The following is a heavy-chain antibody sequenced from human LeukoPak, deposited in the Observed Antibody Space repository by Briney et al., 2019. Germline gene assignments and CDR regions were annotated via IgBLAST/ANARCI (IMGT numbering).Heavy chain of an antibody. D-gene: IGHD3-22*01. J-gene: IGHJ4*02. CDR2: ISSSGISI. V-gene: IGHV3-11*01. Sequence: GGSLRLSCAASGFTFSDHYMSWIRQAPGKGLEWISYISSSGISIYYADSVKGRFTVSRDNAKNSLFLQMSSLRAEDTAVYYCARDPFYYDSSAYFSNFDYWGKGALVTVSS. CDR1: GFTFSDHY. CDR3: ARDPFYYDSSAYFSNFDY.